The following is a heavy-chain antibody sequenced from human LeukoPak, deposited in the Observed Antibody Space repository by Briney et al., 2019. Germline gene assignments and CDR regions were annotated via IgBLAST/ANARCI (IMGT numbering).Heavy chain of an antibody. CDR3: ARSYGSGSLNWLDP. CDR1: GYTFTSYG. J-gene: IGHJ5*02. CDR2: ISAYNGNT. Sequence: GASVKVSCKASGYTFTSYGISWVRQAPGPGLEWMGWISAYNGNTNYAQKLQGRVTMTTDTSTSKAYMELRSLRSDDTAVYYCARSYGSGSLNWLDPWGQGTLVTVSS. V-gene: IGHV1-18*01. D-gene: IGHD3-10*01.